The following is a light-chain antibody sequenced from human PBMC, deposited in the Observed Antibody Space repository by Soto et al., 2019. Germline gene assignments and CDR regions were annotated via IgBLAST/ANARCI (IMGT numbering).Light chain of an antibody. Sequence: DIQMTQYPSTLSASVGDRVTITCRASQSINTWLAWYQQKPGRAPKLLIYRASTLEGGVPSRFSGSGSGTEFTLTISSLQSDDFATHYCQQYNTLFRTFGQGTKVEI. CDR2: RAS. J-gene: IGKJ1*01. V-gene: IGKV1-5*03. CDR1: QSINTW. CDR3: QQYNTLFRT.